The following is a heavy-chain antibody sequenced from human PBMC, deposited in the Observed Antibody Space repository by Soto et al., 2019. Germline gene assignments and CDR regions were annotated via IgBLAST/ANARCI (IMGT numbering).Heavy chain of an antibody. Sequence: QVQLVQSGAEVKKPGSSVKVSCKASGGTFSSYAISWVRQAPGQGLEWMGGIIPIFGTANYAQKFQGRVTITADESTSTAYMKLSSLRSEDSAVYYCARVLNDGDYFDYWGQGTLVTVSS. CDR3: ARVLNDGDYFDY. CDR2: IIPIFGTA. CDR1: GGTFSSYA. V-gene: IGHV1-69*01. J-gene: IGHJ4*02. D-gene: IGHD1-1*01.